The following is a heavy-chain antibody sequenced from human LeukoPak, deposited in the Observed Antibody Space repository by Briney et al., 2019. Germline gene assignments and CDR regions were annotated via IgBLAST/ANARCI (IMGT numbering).Heavy chain of an antibody. V-gene: IGHV1-18*01. D-gene: IGHD6-13*01. J-gene: IGHJ6*02. CDR2: ISAHNGNT. CDR3: ARVSSSSSMYGMDV. Sequence: GSAKDSSRASGYTFTSYGISWVRRAPGQGREGMGWISAHNGNTNYAQKLQGRVTMTTDTSTSTAYMELRSLRSDDTAVYYCARVSSSSSMYGMDVWGQGTTVTVSS. CDR1: GYTFTSYG.